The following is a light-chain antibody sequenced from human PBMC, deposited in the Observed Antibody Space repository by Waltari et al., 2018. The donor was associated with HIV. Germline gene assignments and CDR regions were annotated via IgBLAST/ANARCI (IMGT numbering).Light chain of an antibody. CDR2: EDD. Sequence: NFMLTQPPSVSESPGKTVTISCTRSSGSIASNYVQWYQQRPGSAPTTLIYEDDQRPSGFPDRFSGSIDPSSNSASLTISGLKTEDEADYYCQSFDTSNQWIFGGGTKLTVL. CDR3: QSFDTSNQWI. J-gene: IGLJ2*01. CDR1: SGSIASNY. V-gene: IGLV6-57*03.